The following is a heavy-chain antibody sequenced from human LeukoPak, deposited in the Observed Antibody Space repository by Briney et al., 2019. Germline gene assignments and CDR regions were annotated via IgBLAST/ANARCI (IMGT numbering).Heavy chain of an antibody. Sequence: PGGSLRLSCAASGFTFSSYGMHWVRQAPGKGLEWVAVISYDGSNKYYADSVKGRFTISRDNSKNTLYLQVNSLRAEDTAVYYCAKMELTGDGEPFDYWGQGTLVTVSS. J-gene: IGHJ4*02. V-gene: IGHV3-30*18. CDR3: AKMELTGDGEPFDY. CDR2: ISYDGSNK. D-gene: IGHD7-27*01. CDR1: GFTFSSYG.